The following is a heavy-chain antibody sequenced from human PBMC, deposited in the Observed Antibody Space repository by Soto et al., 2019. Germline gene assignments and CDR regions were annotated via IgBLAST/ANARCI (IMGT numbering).Heavy chain of an antibody. CDR3: ATARNYYYYGMDV. CDR1: GYTFSSYA. J-gene: IGHJ6*02. V-gene: IGHV1-69*13. Sequence: SVKVSCKASGYTFSSYAISWVRQAPGQGLEWMGGIIPIFGTANYAQKFQGRVTITADESTSTAYMELSSLRSEDTAVYYCATARNYYYYGMDVWGQGTTVTVSS. CDR2: IIPIFGTA.